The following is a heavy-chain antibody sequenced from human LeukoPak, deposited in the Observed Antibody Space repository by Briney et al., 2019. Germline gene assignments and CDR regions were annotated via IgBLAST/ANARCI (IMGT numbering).Heavy chain of an antibody. Sequence: ASVKVSCKASGYTFTGYYMHWVRQAPRQGLEWMGWINTNTGNPTYAQGFTGRFVFSLDTSVSTAYLQISSLKAEDTAVYYCARDDEYYYDVSGTGENCWGQGTLVTVSS. CDR1: GYTFTGYY. CDR2: INTNTGNP. J-gene: IGHJ4*02. D-gene: IGHD3-22*01. CDR3: ARDDEYYYDVSGTGENC. V-gene: IGHV7-4-1*02.